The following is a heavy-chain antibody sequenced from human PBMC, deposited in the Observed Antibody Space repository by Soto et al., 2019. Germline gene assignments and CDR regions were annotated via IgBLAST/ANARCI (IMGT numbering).Heavy chain of an antibody. CDR1: GGTFSSYA. D-gene: IGHD2-2*01. CDR2: IIPIFGTA. Sequence: QVQLVQSGAEVKKPGSSVKVSCKASGGTFSSYAISWVRQAPGQGREWMGGIIPIFGTANYAQKFQGRVTITADESTSTAYRELSSLRTEDTAVYYCARVGGDIVVVPAARSYYYYGMDVWCQGTTVTVSS. CDR3: ARVGGDIVVVPAARSYYYYGMDV. V-gene: IGHV1-69*01. J-gene: IGHJ6*02.